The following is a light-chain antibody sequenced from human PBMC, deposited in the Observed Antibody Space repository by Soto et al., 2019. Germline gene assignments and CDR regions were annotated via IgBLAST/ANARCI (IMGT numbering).Light chain of an antibody. V-gene: IGKV1-9*01. CDR3: QQVESYPIT. J-gene: IGKJ5*01. CDR1: QDIGTY. CDR2: HAS. Sequence: IQLTQSPSSLSATVGDRVTLTCRASQDIGTYLAWYQQKPGKAPKVLIYHASTLQSGVPSRFSGSGSGTDFTLTIRSLQPEDLAIYDCQQVESYPITFGRGTRLHIK.